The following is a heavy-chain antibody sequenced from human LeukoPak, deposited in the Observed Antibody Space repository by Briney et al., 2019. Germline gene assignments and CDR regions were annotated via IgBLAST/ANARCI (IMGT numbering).Heavy chain of an antibody. V-gene: IGHV4-39*01. CDR1: GGSISSSSYY. J-gene: IGHJ4*02. D-gene: IGHD6-19*01. CDR2: IYYSGST. Sequence: SETLSLTCTVSGGSISSSSYYWGWIRQPPGKGLEWIGSIYYSGSTYYNPSLKSRVTISVDTSKNQFSLKLSSVTAADAAVYYCARHFPGYSSAWYGFCDYWGQGTLVTVSS. CDR3: ARHFPGYSSAWYGFCDY.